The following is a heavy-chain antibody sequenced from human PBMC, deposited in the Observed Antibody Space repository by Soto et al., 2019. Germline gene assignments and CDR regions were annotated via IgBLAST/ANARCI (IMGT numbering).Heavy chain of an antibody. D-gene: IGHD6-13*01. J-gene: IGHJ6*03. CDR2: ISGSSSTI. CDR1: GFTFTSYS. Sequence: GGSLRLSCAASGFTFTSYSMNWVRQAPGKGLEWVSYISGSSSTIYYTDSVKGRFTISRDNAKNSLYLQMNSLRAEDTAVYYGAGAGIATAVYYMDVWGKGTTVTVSS. V-gene: IGHV3-48*01. CDR3: AGAGIATAVYYMDV.